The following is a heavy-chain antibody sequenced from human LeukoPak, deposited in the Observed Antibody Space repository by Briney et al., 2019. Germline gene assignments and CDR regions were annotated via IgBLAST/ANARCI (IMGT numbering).Heavy chain of an antibody. V-gene: IGHV3-7*01. CDR3: ARDKMQQSTEGSNFDH. CDR2: IRQDGSEK. D-gene: IGHD6-13*01. CDR1: GFTFSSYS. J-gene: IGHJ4*02. Sequence: GGSLRLSCAASGFTFSSYSMNWVRQAPGKGLEWVANIRQDGSEKNYVDSVKGRFTISRDNAKNSLYLQMNSLRVEDTAVYYYARDKMQQSTEGSNFDHWGQGTLVTVSS.